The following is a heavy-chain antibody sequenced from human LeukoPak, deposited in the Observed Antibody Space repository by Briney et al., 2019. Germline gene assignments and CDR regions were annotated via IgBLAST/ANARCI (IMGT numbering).Heavy chain of an antibody. Sequence: GGSLRLSCAASGFTFSSYAMHWVRQAPGKGLEYVSAISSNGGSTYYANSVKGRFTISRDNSKNTLYLQMGSLRAEDMAVYYCARDPDVYYYMDVWGKGTTVTVSS. CDR1: GFTFSSYA. V-gene: IGHV3-64*01. J-gene: IGHJ6*03. CDR2: ISSNGGST. CDR3: ARDPDVYYYMDV.